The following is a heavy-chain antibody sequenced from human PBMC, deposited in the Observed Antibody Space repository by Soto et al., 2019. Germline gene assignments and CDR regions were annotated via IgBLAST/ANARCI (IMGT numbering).Heavy chain of an antibody. CDR3: ARWLYELVYSDY. D-gene: IGHD3-22*01. J-gene: IGHJ4*02. V-gene: IGHV3-48*03. CDR2: ISSSGGTI. CDR1: GFAFIGYE. Sequence: SLRLSCAASGFAFIGYEMSWVRQAPGKGLEWVSYISSSGGTIYYADSVKGRFTISRDNAKNSLYLQMNSLRAEDTAVYYCARWLYELVYSDYWGQGTLVTVSS.